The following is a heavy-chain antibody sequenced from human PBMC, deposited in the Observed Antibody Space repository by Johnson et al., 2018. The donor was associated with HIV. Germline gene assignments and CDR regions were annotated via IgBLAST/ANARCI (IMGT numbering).Heavy chain of an antibody. V-gene: IGHV3-30*14. Sequence: QVQLVESGGGVVQPGRSLRLSCVASGFTFSNFAMHWVRQVPGEGLEWVAVISYDGNNKYYAASVEGRFTISRDTSKNTLYLQMNSLRAEDTAVYYCARERIAAAGLDAFDIWGQGTMVTVSS. CDR2: ISYDGNNK. J-gene: IGHJ3*02. CDR3: ARERIAAAGLDAFDI. CDR1: GFTFSNFA. D-gene: IGHD6-13*01.